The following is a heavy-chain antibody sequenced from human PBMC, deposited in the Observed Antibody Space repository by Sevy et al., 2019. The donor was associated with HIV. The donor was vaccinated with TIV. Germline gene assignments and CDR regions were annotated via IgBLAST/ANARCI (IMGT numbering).Heavy chain of an antibody. D-gene: IGHD2-21*02. CDR1: GFTFSSYV. Sequence: GGSLRLSCAASGFTFSSYVMHWVRQAPGKGLEWVALIWYDGTIKYYAGSVKGRFTISIDNSKDTLFLQMNSLTPEDTAVYYCARGGGYCGGDCYSIDYWGQGALVTVSS. CDR2: IWYDGTIK. V-gene: IGHV3-33*08. J-gene: IGHJ4*02. CDR3: ARGGGYCGGDCYSIDY.